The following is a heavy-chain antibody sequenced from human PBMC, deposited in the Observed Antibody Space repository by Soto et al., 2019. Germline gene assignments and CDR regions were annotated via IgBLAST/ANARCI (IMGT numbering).Heavy chain of an antibody. V-gene: IGHV1-18*01. CDR1: GYAFTTYG. J-gene: IGHJ4*02. Sequence: QVHLVQSGAEVKKPGASVKVSCKGSGYAFTTYGITWVRQAPGQGLEWMGWISAHNGNTNYAQKLQGRVTVNRDTSTSTAYRELRILGSDDTAVYYCGRGRDGDYWGQGALVRVSS. CDR2: ISAHNGNT. D-gene: IGHD6-6*01. CDR3: GRGRDGDY.